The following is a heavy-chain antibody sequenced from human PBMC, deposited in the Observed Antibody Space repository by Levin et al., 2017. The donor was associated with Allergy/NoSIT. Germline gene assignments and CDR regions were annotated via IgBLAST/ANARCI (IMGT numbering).Heavy chain of an antibody. J-gene: IGHJ4*02. CDR1: GGSISSGGYS. V-gene: IGHV4-30-2*01. CDR3: ARVAGYSYGYYFDY. Sequence: SETLSLTCAVSGGSISSGGYSWSWIRQPPGKGLEWIGNIYLSGSTYYNPSLKSRVTITVDRSKNQFSLNLSSVIAADTAVYYCARVAGYSYGYYFDYWGQGTLVTVSS. CDR2: IYLSGST. D-gene: IGHD5-18*01.